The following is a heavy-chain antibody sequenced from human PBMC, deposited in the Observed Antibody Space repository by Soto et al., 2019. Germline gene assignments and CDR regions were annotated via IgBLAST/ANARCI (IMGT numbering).Heavy chain of an antibody. J-gene: IGHJ4*02. CDR1: GGSVSSGSYY. CDR2: IYYSGST. V-gene: IGHV4-61*01. D-gene: IGHD3-10*01. CDR3: ARGGGYYFDY. Sequence: PSETLSLTCTVSGGSVSSGSYYWSWIRQPPGKGLEWIGYIYYSGSTNYNPSLKSRVTISVDTSKNQFSLKLSSVTAADTAVYYCARGGGYYFDYWGQGTLVTVS.